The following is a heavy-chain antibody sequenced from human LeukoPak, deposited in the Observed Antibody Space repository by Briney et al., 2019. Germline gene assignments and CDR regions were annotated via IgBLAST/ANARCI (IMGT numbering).Heavy chain of an antibody. V-gene: IGHV4-59*01. CDR2: IYYSGST. D-gene: IGHD2-2*03. J-gene: IGHJ5*02. Sequence: SETLSFTCTVSGGSISSYYWSWIRQPPGKGLEWIGYIYYSGSTNYNPSLKSRVTISVDTSKNQFSLKLSSVTAADTAVYYCARDGYCSSTSRYYNWFDPWGQGTLVTVSS. CDR1: GGSISSYY. CDR3: ARDGYCSSTSRYYNWFDP.